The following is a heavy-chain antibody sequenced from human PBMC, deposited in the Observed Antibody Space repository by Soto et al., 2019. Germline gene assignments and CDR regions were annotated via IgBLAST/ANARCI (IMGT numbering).Heavy chain of an antibody. CDR3: ARGKGMEENYYYYGLDI. V-gene: IGHV1-3*01. D-gene: IGHD1-1*01. CDR2: INGGTGQT. CDR1: GGTFSSYT. J-gene: IGHJ6*02. Sequence: ASVKVSCKASGGTFSSYTINWVRQAPGQGLEWMGWINGGTGQTKHSQRFQGRVTITRDTSTSTAYMELSSLRSEDTAVYYCARGKGMEENYYYYGLDIWGQGTTVTVSS.